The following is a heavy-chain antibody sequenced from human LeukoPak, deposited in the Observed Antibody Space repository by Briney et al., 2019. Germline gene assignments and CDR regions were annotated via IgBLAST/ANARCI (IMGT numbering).Heavy chain of an antibody. CDR2: IYSGDST. Sequence: PGGSLRLSCAASGFTVSSNYMSWVRQAPGKGLEWVSVIYSGDSTYYADSVKGRLTISRDNSKNTLNLQMNNLRAEDTAVYYCARSMKQHLAFDYWGQGTLVTVSS. D-gene: IGHD6-13*01. CDR1: GFTVSSNY. CDR3: ARSMKQHLAFDY. V-gene: IGHV3-66*01. J-gene: IGHJ4*02.